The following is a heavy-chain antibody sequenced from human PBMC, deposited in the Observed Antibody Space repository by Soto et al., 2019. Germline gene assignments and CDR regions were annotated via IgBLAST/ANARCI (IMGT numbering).Heavy chain of an antibody. V-gene: IGHV1-46*01. CDR2: INPSGGHT. J-gene: IGHJ4*02. Sequence: QVQLMQSGAEVKKPGASVKVSCKASGNTFTNYYIHWVRQAPGQGLEWMGTINPSGGHTTYAQKFLGRVNMTRDTSTSTLYMELTRLRSEDTGVYYCARGGHVVVVTAAFDYWGQGTLVTVSS. D-gene: IGHD2-21*02. CDR3: ARGGHVVVVTAAFDY. CDR1: GNTFTNYY.